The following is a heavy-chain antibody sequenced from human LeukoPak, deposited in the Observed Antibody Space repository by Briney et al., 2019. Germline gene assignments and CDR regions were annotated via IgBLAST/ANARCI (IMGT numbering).Heavy chain of an antibody. CDR2: FIPILNTT. V-gene: IGHV1-69*08. J-gene: IGHJ4*02. CDR3: ARETRDSNWNSVAYLDH. CDR1: GGTFSGNS. Sequence: SVKVSCKASGGTFSGNSITWVRQAPGQGLEWMGRFIPILNTTNYAQDFQGRVTLAADKSTSTAYMELMSLGSEDTAVYYCARETRDSNWNSVAYLDHWGQGTLVTVSS. D-gene: IGHD1-7*01.